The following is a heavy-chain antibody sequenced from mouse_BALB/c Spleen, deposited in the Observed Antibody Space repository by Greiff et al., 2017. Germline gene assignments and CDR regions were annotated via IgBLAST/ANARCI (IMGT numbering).Heavy chain of an antibody. Sequence: EVKLMESGGDLVKPGGSLKLSCAASGFTFSSYGMSWVRQTPDKRLEWVATISSGGSYTYYPDSVKGRFTISRDNAKNTLYLQMSSLKSEDTAMYYCARPSFYGNYVDIDYWGQGTTLTVSS. D-gene: IGHD2-1*01. J-gene: IGHJ2*01. CDR2: ISSGGSYT. CDR3: ARPSFYGNYVDIDY. CDR1: GFTFSSYG. V-gene: IGHV5-6*01.